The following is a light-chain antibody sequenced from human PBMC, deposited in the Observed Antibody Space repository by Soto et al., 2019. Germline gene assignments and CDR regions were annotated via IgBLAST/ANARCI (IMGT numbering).Light chain of an antibody. CDR3: QHYNNWPYT. CDR1: QSVSSN. CDR2: HAS. J-gene: IGKJ2*01. V-gene: IGKV3-15*01. Sequence: EIVMTQSPATLSVSPGERATLSCRASQSVSSNLAWYQQKPGQAPRFLIFHASTRATGIPARFSGSGSGTEFTLTISSLQSEDFAVYYCQHYNNWPYTFGQGIKLEIK.